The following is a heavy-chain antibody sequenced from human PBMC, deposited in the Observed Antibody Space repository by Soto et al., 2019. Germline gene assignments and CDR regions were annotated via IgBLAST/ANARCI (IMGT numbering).Heavy chain of an antibody. CDR3: ARRAPYYYYGMDV. V-gene: IGHV4-31*03. CDR1: GGSISSGGYY. J-gene: IGHJ6*02. CDR2: IYYSGST. Sequence: SETLSLTCTVSGGSISSGGYYWSWIRQHPGKGLEWIGYIYYSGSTYYNPSLKSRVTISVDTSKNQFSLKLSSVTAADTAVYYCARRAPYYYYGMDVWGQGTTVTSP.